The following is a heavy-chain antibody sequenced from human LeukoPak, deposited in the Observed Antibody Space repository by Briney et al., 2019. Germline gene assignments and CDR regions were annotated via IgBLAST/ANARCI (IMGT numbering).Heavy chain of an antibody. J-gene: IGHJ5*02. V-gene: IGHV4-38-2*02. CDR3: ARDSGTTGEVKFDP. Sequence: PSETLSLTCTVSGYSISSGYYWGWIRQPPGKGLEWIGSIYHSGSTYYNPSLKSRVTISVDTSKNQFSLKLSSVTAADTAVYYCARDSGTTGEVKFDPWGQGTLVTVSS. D-gene: IGHD3-10*01. CDR2: IYHSGST. CDR1: GYSISSGYY.